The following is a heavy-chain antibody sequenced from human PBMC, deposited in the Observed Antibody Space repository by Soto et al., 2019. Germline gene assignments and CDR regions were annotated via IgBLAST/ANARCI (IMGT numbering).Heavy chain of an antibody. V-gene: IGHV3-74*01. CDR2: INSDGSST. CDR3: ERGGVGITGTPSPNYYYGRDV. CDR1: GFTFSTYW. Sequence: EVQLVESGGGLVQPGGSLRLSCAASGFTFSTYWMHWVRQAPGKGLVWVSRINSDGSSTPYADSVKGRFTISRDNAKNTVKKKKNSLRAEDTAVYYWERGGVGITGTPSPNYYYGRDVGGQGTTVTVSS. J-gene: IGHJ6*02. D-gene: IGHD1-7*01.